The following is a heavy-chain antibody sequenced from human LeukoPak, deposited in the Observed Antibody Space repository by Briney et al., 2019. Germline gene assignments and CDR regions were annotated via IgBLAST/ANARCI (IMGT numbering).Heavy chain of an antibody. V-gene: IGHV4-34*01. J-gene: IGHJ5*02. CDR3: ARESNYYGSGTGWFDP. D-gene: IGHD3-10*01. CDR1: GTSFSAFS. Sequence: SETLSLTCAISGTSFSAFSWTWIRQPPGKGLEWIGEIDERGSTNYSPSLKSRVTISIDTSKNQFSLKLSSVTAADTAVYYCARESNYYGSGTGWFDPWGQGTLVTVSS. CDR2: IDERGST.